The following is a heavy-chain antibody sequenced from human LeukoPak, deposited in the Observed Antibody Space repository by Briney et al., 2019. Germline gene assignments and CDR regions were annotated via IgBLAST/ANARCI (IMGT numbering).Heavy chain of an antibody. Sequence: TGGSLRLSCAASGFTFSSYWMHWVRQAPGKGLVWVSGINSDGSSTSYADSVKGRFTISRDNPKNTLYLQMNSLRDEDTAVYYCARDGDTAMVTRLTRLHYWGQATLVTVSS. CDR3: ARDGDTAMVTRLTRLHY. CDR1: GFTFSSYW. V-gene: IGHV3-74*01. J-gene: IGHJ4*02. D-gene: IGHD5-18*01. CDR2: INSDGSST.